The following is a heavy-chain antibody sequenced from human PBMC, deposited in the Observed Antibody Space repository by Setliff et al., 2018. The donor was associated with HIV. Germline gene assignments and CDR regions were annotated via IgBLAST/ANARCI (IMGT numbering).Heavy chain of an antibody. D-gene: IGHD2-15*01. CDR1: GGSINSGGYY. Sequence: PSETLSLTCTVSGGSINSGGYYWSWIRQHPGKGLEWIGYIFYSGSTYYNPSLESQVTISVDTSKNQFSLRVNSVTAADTAVYYCAGGPVGYCSGGSCYGVLFWGQGTLVTVSS. CDR2: IFYSGST. CDR3: AGGPVGYCSGGSCYGVLF. J-gene: IGHJ4*02. V-gene: IGHV4-31*01.